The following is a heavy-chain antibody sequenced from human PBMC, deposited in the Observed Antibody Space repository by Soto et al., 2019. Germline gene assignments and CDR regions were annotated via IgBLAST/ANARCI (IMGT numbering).Heavy chain of an antibody. D-gene: IGHD6-13*01. J-gene: IGHJ4*02. V-gene: IGHV4-31*03. CDR2: IYYSGST. CDR1: GGSISSGAFY. Sequence: QVQLQESGPGLVKPSQTLSLTCTVSGGSISSGAFYWNWIRQHPGKGLEWIGYIYYSGSTYYNPSLKSRVTISMDTSKNQFSLKLTSVTAADTAVYYCARGEHSGRNFDSWGQGTLVTVSS. CDR3: ARGEHSGRNFDS.